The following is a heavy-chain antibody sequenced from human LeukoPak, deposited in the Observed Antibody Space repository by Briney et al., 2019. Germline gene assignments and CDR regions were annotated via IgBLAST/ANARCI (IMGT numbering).Heavy chain of an antibody. J-gene: IGHJ3*02. D-gene: IGHD2-21*02. CDR3: AKLAVVTPESALDI. V-gene: IGHV3-23*01. Sequence: PGGSLRLSCAASGFTFSSYSMNWVSQAPGKGLEWVSIISGSGDDTYHADSVKGRFTISGDNSKNTLYLQMNSLRAEDTAVYYCAKLAVVTPESALDIWGQGTMVTVSS. CDR1: GFTFSSYS. CDR2: ISGSGDDT.